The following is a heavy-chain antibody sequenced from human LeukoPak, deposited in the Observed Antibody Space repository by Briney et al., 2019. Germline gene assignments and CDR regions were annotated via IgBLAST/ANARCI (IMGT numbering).Heavy chain of an antibody. J-gene: IGHJ5*02. Sequence: GASVKVSCKASGYTFTSYYMHWVRQAPGQGLEWMGIINPSGGSTSYAQKFQGRVTMTRDTSTSTVYMELSSLRSEDTAVYYCARFHSPLVLAATRDWFDPWGQGTLVTVSS. CDR1: GYTFTSYY. V-gene: IGHV1-46*01. CDR2: INPSGGST. D-gene: IGHD2-15*01. CDR3: ARFHSPLVLAATRDWFDP.